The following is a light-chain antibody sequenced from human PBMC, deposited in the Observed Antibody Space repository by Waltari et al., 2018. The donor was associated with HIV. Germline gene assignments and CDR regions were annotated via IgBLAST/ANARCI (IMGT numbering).Light chain of an antibody. J-gene: IGLJ1*01. CDR3: NSFKTSGTHV. CDR1: ISDIGGSHF. CDR2: EVS. Sequence: QSALTQPASVSGSSGQSITISCTGTISDIGGSHFVYWYQQHPDKAPKLIIYEVSNRPSGVSNRFSGSKSGNTASLTISGLQAEDEADYYCNSFKTSGTHVVGTGTNVTVL. V-gene: IGLV2-14*01.